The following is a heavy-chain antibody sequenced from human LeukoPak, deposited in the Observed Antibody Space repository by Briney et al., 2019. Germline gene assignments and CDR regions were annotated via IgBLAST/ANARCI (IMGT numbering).Heavy chain of an antibody. Sequence: SETLSLTCAAYGGSFRGYYGSWIRQPPGKGLEWIGEINHSGSTNYNPSLKSRVTISVGTSKNQFSLKLSSVTAADTAVYSCARVFERITMVRGATDVWGKGTTVTVSS. CDR3: ARVFERITMVRGATDV. CDR2: INHSGST. D-gene: IGHD3-10*01. CDR1: GGSFRGYY. J-gene: IGHJ6*04. V-gene: IGHV4-34*01.